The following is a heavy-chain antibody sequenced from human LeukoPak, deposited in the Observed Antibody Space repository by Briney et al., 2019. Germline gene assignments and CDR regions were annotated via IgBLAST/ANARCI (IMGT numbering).Heavy chain of an antibody. Sequence: GGSLRLSCAASGFTFSSYGMHWVRQAPGKGLEWVAVISYDGSNKYYADSVKGRFTISRDNSKNTLYLQMNSLRAEDTAVYYCAKEFRRFIAAAGTVVDYWGQGTLVTVSS. CDR3: AKEFRRFIAAAGTVVDY. CDR1: GFTFSSYG. J-gene: IGHJ4*02. V-gene: IGHV3-30*18. D-gene: IGHD6-13*01. CDR2: ISYDGSNK.